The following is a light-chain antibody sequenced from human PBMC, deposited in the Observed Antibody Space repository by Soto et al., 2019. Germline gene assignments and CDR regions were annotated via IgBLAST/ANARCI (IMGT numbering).Light chain of an antibody. Sequence: DIQLTQSPSLLSASIVDRVTITCRASQSVTASLAWYQQKPGEAPKLLIYDVSNLETGVPSRFSGSGSGTEFSLTIRSLQPDDFATYYCQQYDYSRTFGQGTKVDIK. V-gene: IGKV1-5*01. J-gene: IGKJ1*01. CDR1: QSVTAS. CDR3: QQYDYSRT. CDR2: DVS.